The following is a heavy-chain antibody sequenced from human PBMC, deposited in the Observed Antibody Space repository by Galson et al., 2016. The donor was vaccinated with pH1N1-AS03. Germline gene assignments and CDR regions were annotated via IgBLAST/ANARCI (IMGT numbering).Heavy chain of an antibody. D-gene: IGHD1-26*01. V-gene: IGHV1-2*02. CDR2: INPRSGGT. J-gene: IGHJ4*02. Sequence: SVKVFCKASGYTFAYYYVHWVRQAPGQGLEWMGWINPRSGGTKFAQKFQGTVSMTTDTSTRTAYMELSRLRSDDTAVYYCARGGGSALDSWGQGTLVTVSS. CDR1: GYTFAYYY. CDR3: ARGGGSALDS.